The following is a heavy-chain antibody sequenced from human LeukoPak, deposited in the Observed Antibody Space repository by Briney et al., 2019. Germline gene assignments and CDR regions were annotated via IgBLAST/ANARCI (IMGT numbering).Heavy chain of an antibody. CDR2: ITPNSGGT. J-gene: IGHJ4*02. Sequence: ASVKLSCNASGYTFTGYYIHWVRQAPGQGLELMGWITPNSGGTNYAQKFKGRVTMTRDTSISTACMELSRLRSDDTAVYYCASLAVALNDFDYWGQGTLVTVSS. V-gene: IGHV1-2*02. D-gene: IGHD6-19*01. CDR1: GYTFTGYY. CDR3: ASLAVALNDFDY.